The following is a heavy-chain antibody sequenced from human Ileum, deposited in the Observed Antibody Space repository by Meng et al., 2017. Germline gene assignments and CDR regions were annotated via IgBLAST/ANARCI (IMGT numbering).Heavy chain of an antibody. J-gene: IGHJ4*02. Sequence: EGQVGGSGGGLVQPGGSLILSCAASGFTFTNDAMSWVRQAPGKGLEWVSSISESGGSTHYAESVTGRFTISRDNSKNTVWLQMNSLRADDTAVYYCATRHLGYWGQGTLVTVSS. CDR2: ISESGGST. CDR1: GFTFTNDA. V-gene: IGHV3-23*04. CDR3: ATRHLGY.